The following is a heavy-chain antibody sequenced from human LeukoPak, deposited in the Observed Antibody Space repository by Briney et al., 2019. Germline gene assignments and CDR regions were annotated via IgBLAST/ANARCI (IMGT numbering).Heavy chain of an antibody. V-gene: IGHV3-30*18. J-gene: IGHJ4*02. CDR3: AKDFGCSSTSCYPYFDY. Sequence: PGRSLTLSCAASGFTFSSYGMHWVRQAPGKGLEWVAVISYDGSNKYYADSVKGRFTISRDNSKNTLYLQMNSLRAEDTAVYYCAKDFGCSSTSCYPYFDYWGQGTLVTVSS. CDR1: GFTFSSYG. CDR2: ISYDGSNK. D-gene: IGHD2-2*01.